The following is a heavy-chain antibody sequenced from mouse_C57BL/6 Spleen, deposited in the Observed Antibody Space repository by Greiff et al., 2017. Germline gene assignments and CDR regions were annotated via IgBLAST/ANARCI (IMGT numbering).Heavy chain of an antibody. D-gene: IGHD1-1*01. Sequence: EVQVVESGEGLVKPGGSLKLSCAASGFTFSSYAMSWVRQTPEKRLEWVAYISSGGDYIYYADTVKGRFTISRDNARNTLYLQMSSLKSEDTAMYYCTRGDYYGSSSDWYFDVWGTGTTVTVSS. J-gene: IGHJ1*03. CDR2: ISSGGDYI. V-gene: IGHV5-9-1*02. CDR1: GFTFSSYA. CDR3: TRGDYYGSSSDWYFDV.